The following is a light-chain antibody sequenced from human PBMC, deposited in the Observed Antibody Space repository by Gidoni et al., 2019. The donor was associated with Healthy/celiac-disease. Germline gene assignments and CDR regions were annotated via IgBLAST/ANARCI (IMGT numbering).Light chain of an antibody. J-gene: IGLJ3*02. V-gene: IGLV1-47*01. CDR1: SSNIGSNS. Sequence: QSVLTQPPSASGTPGQRVTISCSGSSSNIGSNSVYWYQQLPGTAPKLLIYRNNPRPSGVPDRFSGSKSGTSASLAISGLRSEDEADYYCAAWDDSLSGLWVFGGGTKLTVL. CDR2: RNN. CDR3: AAWDDSLSGLWV.